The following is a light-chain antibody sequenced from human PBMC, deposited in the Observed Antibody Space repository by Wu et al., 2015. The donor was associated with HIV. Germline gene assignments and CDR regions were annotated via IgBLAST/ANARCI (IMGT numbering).Light chain of an antibody. V-gene: IGKV3-20*01. Sequence: EIVLTQSPGTLSLSPGERATLSCRASQIVSGTYLAWYQQKPGQSPRLLIYAVSSRATGIPDRFSGSGSGTDFTLTISRLEPEDFAVYYCQQYGFSQLAFGGGTKVEIK. CDR1: QIVSGTY. J-gene: IGKJ4*01. CDR3: QQYGFSQLA. CDR2: AVS.